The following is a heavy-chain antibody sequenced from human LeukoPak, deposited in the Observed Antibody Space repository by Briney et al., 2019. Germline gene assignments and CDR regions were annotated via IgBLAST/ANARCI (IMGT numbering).Heavy chain of an antibody. J-gene: IGHJ4*02. CDR1: GFTFSSYW. Sequence: GGSLRLSCAASGFTFSSYWMSWVRQAPGKGLEWVANIKQDGSEKYYVDSVKGRFTISRDNFKDTVFLQMNSLRAEDTAVYYCAKDPRDYDFWSGYLFSFFDSWGQGTLVAVSS. CDR2: IKQDGSEK. CDR3: AKDPRDYDFWSGYLFSFFDS. D-gene: IGHD3-3*01. V-gene: IGHV3-7*03.